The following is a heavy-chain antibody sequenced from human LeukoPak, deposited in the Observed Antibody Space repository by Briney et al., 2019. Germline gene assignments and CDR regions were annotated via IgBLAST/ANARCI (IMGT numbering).Heavy chain of an antibody. J-gene: IGHJ4*02. CDR2: IYYSGST. CDR3: ARGLGIAAAGTFDY. Sequence: SETLSLTCTVSGGSISSSSYYWGWIRQPPGKGLEWIGSIYYSGSTYYNPSLKSRVTISVDTSKNQFSLKLSSVTAADTAVYYCARGLGIAAAGTFDYWGQGTLVTVSS. D-gene: IGHD6-13*01. V-gene: IGHV4-39*01. CDR1: GGSISSSSYY.